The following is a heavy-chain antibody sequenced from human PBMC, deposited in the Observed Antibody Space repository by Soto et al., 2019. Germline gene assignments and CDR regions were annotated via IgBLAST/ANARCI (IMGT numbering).Heavy chain of an antibody. D-gene: IGHD7-27*01. CDR3: TRPSAMLGTYAFDI. V-gene: IGHV3-49*03. Sequence: PGRSLRLSCTASGFTFGDYAMSWFRQAPGKGLEWVGFIRSKAYGGTTEYAASVKGRFTISRDDSKSIAYLQMNSLKTEDTAVYYCTRPSAMLGTYAFDIWGQGTMVTVSS. CDR2: IRSKAYGGTT. J-gene: IGHJ3*02. CDR1: GFTFGDYA.